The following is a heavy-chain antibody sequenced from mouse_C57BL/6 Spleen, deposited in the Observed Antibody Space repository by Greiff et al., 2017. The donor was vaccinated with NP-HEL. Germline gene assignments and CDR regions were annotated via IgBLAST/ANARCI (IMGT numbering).Heavy chain of an antibody. V-gene: IGHV3-2*02. CDR1: GYSITSGYG. CDR2: ISYSGST. J-gene: IGHJ2*01. Sequence: DVHLVESGPGLVKPSQSLSLTCTVTGYSITSGYGWNWIRQLPGNKLEWMGYISYSGSTNYNPSLKSRISITRDTSKNQFFLQLNSVTTEDTATYYCARTARIKYWGQGTTLTVSS. D-gene: IGHD1-2*01. CDR3: ARTARIKY.